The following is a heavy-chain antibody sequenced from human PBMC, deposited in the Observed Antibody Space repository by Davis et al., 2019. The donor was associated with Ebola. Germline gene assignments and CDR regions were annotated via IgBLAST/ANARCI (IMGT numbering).Heavy chain of an antibody. CDR2: IYYSGST. CDR3: ARQYYDILTGYPTMDV. CDR1: GGSISSSSYY. D-gene: IGHD3-9*01. J-gene: IGHJ6*02. Sequence: MPSETLSLTCTVSGGSISSSSYYWVWIRQPPGKGLEWIGSIYYSGSTYYNPSLKSRVTISVDTSKNQFSLKLSSVTAADTAVYYCARQYYDILTGYPTMDVWGQGTTVTVSS. V-gene: IGHV4-39*01.